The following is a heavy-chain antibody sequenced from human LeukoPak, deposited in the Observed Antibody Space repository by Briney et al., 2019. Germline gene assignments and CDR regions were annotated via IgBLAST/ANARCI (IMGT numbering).Heavy chain of an antibody. CDR3: ARRSSGPLYYYYYYMDV. Sequence: GGSLRLSCAASGFTFSSYWMHWVRQAPGKGLVWVSRINSDGSSTSYADSVKGRFTISRDNAKNTLYLQMNSLRAEDTAVYYRARRSSGPLYYYYYYMDVWGKGTTVTVSS. CDR1: GFTFSSYW. CDR2: INSDGSST. J-gene: IGHJ6*03. V-gene: IGHV3-74*01. D-gene: IGHD3-22*01.